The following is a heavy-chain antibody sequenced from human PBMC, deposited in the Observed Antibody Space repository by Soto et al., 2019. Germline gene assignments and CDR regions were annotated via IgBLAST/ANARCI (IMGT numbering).Heavy chain of an antibody. CDR1: GASIITDNW. D-gene: IGHD3-10*01. Sequence: QVQLQESGPGLVKPSGTLSLTCALSGASIITDNWWSWVRQPPGKEMEWIGEIYHSGNTNFNPSVKSRCTISVDTSKNQFSLTVSSVTAADTAIYYCARASASSKLRGVVINWGQGTLVTVSS. CDR2: IYHSGNT. J-gene: IGHJ4*02. V-gene: IGHV4-4*02. CDR3: ARASASSKLRGVVIN.